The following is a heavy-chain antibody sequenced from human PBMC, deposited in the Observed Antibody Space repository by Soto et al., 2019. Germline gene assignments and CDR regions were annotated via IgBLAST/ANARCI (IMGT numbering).Heavy chain of an antibody. Sequence: QVQLVQSGAEVKKPGASVKVSCKASGYTFTSYAMHWVRQAPGQRLEWMGWINAGNGNTKYSQKFQGRVTITRVTAASTAYMELSSLRYEDTAVYYCARDPGYSYGYNWGQGTLVTISS. D-gene: IGHD5-18*01. J-gene: IGHJ4*02. CDR2: INAGNGNT. CDR3: ARDPGYSYGYN. CDR1: GYTFTSYA. V-gene: IGHV1-3*01.